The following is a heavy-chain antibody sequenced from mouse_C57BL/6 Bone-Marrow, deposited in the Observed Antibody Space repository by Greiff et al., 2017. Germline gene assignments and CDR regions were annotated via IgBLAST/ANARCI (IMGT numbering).Heavy chain of an antibody. J-gene: IGHJ2*01. CDR2: IDPSDTYT. CDR1: GYTFTSYW. Sequence: QVQLQQPGAELVMPGASVQLSCKASGYTFTSYWMHWVKQRPGQGLEWIGEIDPSDTYTNYNQKFKGKSTLTVDKTSSTAYMQLSSLTSEDSAVYYCARWGQLDYWGQGTTLTVSS. V-gene: IGHV1-69*01. CDR3: ARWGQLDY.